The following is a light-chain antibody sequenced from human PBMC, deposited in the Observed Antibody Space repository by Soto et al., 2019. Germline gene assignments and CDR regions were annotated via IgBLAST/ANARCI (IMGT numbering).Light chain of an antibody. V-gene: IGKV3-15*01. CDR2: GAS. J-gene: IGKJ2*01. Sequence: EMVMTQSPATLSVSPGERATLSCRASQNLSRNLAWYQQQPCQAPRLLIYGASTRPTGIPARFSGSGSGTDFTLTISSLLSKDFAVYSFQQDDNWPHAFGQGTKLEIK. CDR1: QNLSRN. CDR3: QQDDNWPHA.